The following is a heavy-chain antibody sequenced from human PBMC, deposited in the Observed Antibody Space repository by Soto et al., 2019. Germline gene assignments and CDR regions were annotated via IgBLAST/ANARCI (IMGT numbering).Heavy chain of an antibody. CDR2: IWYDGSNK. D-gene: IGHD2-21*02. J-gene: IGHJ3*02. Sequence: QVQLVESGGGVVQPGRSLRLSCAASGFTFSSYGMHWVRQAPGKGLEWVAVIWYDGSNKYYADSVKGRFTISRDNYKNTLYLQMNSLRAEDTAVYYCEREGWRYCGGDCEEAFDIWGQGTMVTVSS. V-gene: IGHV3-33*01. CDR3: EREGWRYCGGDCEEAFDI. CDR1: GFTFSSYG.